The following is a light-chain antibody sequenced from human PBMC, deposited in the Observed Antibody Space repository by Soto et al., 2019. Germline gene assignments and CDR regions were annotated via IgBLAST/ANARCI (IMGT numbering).Light chain of an antibody. CDR3: QQYGSSPRFT. V-gene: IGKV3-20*01. CDR2: GAS. J-gene: IGKJ5*01. CDR1: QSVSSNF. Sequence: EIVLTQSPGTLSLSPGERAALSCRASQSVSSNFLAWYQQKPGQAPRLLIYGASSRATGIPDTFSGSGSGTDFTLTISRLEPEDFAVYYCQQYGSSPRFTFGQGTRLEIK.